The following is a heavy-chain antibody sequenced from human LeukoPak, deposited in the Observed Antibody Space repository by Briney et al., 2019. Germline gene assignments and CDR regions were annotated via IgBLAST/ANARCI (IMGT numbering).Heavy chain of an antibody. V-gene: IGHV4-39*01. CDR3: ARRGGSGRAFDY. D-gene: IGHD1-26*01. J-gene: IGHJ4*02. CDR2: IYYTGGT. Sequence: PSETLSLTCSVSGASISGGTYYWGWIRQPPGKGLEWIGSIYYTGGTYDNQSLKSRVTISVDTSKNQFSLKLSSVTAADTAVYYCARRGGSGRAFDYWGQGTLVTVSS. CDR1: GASISGGTYY.